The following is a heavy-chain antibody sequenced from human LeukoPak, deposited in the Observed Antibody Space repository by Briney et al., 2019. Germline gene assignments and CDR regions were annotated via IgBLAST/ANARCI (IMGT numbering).Heavy chain of an antibody. CDR3: AKGPSPRQWLVGYYFDY. CDR2: IYSGGST. V-gene: IGHV3-53*01. J-gene: IGHJ4*02. D-gene: IGHD6-19*01. CDR1: GFTVSSNY. Sequence: PGGSLRLSCAASGFTVSSNYMSWVRQAPGKGLEWVSVIYSGGSTYYADSVKGRFTISRDNSKNTLYLQMNSLRAEDTAVYYCAKGPSPRQWLVGYYFDYWGQGTLVTVSS.